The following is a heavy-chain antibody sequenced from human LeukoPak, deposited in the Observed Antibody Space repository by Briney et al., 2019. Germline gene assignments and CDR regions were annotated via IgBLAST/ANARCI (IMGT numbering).Heavy chain of an antibody. Sequence: GGSLRLSCAASGFTFSAHWMSWVRQAPGKGLEWVANIKQDESEKSYVDSVKGRFTISRDSAKNSLYLQMNSLRAEDTAVYYCARDYYDSSGYYYGGYWGRGTLVTVSS. J-gene: IGHJ4*02. CDR3: ARDYYDSSGYYYGGY. V-gene: IGHV3-7*01. CDR2: IKQDESEK. CDR1: GFTFSAHW. D-gene: IGHD3-22*01.